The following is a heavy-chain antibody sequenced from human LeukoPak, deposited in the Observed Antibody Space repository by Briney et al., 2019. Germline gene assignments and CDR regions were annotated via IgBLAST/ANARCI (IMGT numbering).Heavy chain of an antibody. Sequence: SETLSLTCTVSGGSISSSSYYWGWIRQPPGTGLEWIGSIYYSGSTYYNPSLKSRVTISVDTSKNQFSLKLSSVTAADTAVYYCARFGSSGYSPENFDYWGQGTLVTVSS. CDR3: ARFGSSGYSPENFDY. J-gene: IGHJ4*02. CDR2: IYYSGST. D-gene: IGHD3-22*01. V-gene: IGHV4-39*07. CDR1: GGSISSSSYY.